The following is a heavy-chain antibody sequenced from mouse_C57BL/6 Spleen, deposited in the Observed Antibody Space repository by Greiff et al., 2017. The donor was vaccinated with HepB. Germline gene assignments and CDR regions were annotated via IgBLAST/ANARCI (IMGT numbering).Heavy chain of an antibody. V-gene: IGHV3-6*01. CDR2: ISYDGSN. J-gene: IGHJ3*01. CDR3: ASPYDYDGAWFAY. D-gene: IGHD2-4*01. CDR1: GYSITSGYY. Sequence: EVHLVESGPGLVKPSQSLSLTCSVTGYSITSGYYWNWIRQFPGNKLEWMGYISYDGSNNYNPSLKNRISITRDTSKNQFFLKLNSVTTEDTATYYCASPYDYDGAWFAYWGQGTLVTVSA.